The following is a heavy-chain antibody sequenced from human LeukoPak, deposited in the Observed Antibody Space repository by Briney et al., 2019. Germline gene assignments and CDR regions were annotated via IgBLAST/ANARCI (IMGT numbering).Heavy chain of an antibody. D-gene: IGHD4-17*01. J-gene: IGHJ3*02. CDR3: AGPWDGDYVYAFDI. CDR1: GYSISSGYY. CDR2: IYHSGST. V-gene: IGHV4-38-2*01. Sequence: SETLSLTCAVSGYSISSGYYWGWIRQPPGKGLEWIGSIYHSGSTYYNPSLKSRVTISVDTSKNQFSLKLSSVTAADTAVYYCAGPWDGDYVYAFDIWGQGTMVTVSS.